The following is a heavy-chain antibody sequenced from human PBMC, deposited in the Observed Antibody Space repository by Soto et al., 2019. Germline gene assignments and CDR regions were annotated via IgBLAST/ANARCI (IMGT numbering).Heavy chain of an antibody. CDR1: GGSVSSGSYY. CDR3: ARDRGGWFDP. CDR2: IYYSGST. V-gene: IGHV4-61*01. J-gene: IGHJ5*02. Sequence: QVQLQESGPGLVKPSETLSLTCTVSGGSVSSGSYYWSWIRQPPGKGLEWIGYIYYSGSTNYNPSLKXLVCIXXDTSKNQFSLKLSSVTAADTAVYYCARDRGGWFDPWGQGTLVTVSS.